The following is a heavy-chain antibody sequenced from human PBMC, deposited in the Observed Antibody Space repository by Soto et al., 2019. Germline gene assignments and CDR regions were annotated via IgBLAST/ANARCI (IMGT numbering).Heavy chain of an antibody. CDR1: GGSISSGGYS. D-gene: IGHD5-12*01. CDR3: ARVLGGGYSGYVGYGYYGMDA. Sequence: PSETLSLTCAVSGGSISSGGYSWSWIRQPPGKGLEWIGYIYHSGSTYYNPSLKSRVTISVDRSKNQFSLKLSSVTAADTAVYYCARVLGGGYSGYVGYGYYGMDAWGQGSTITVSS. CDR2: IYHSGST. J-gene: IGHJ6*02. V-gene: IGHV4-30-2*01.